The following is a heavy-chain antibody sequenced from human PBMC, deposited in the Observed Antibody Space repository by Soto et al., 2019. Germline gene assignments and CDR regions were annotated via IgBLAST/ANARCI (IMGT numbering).Heavy chain of an antibody. CDR3: ARDEFCGIAAACMGWIGFYY. J-gene: IGHJ4*02. D-gene: IGHD6-13*01. CDR1: GFTFSSYA. Sequence: QVQLVESGGGVVQPGRSLRLSCAASGFTFSSYAMHWVRQAPGKGLEWVAVISYDGSNKYYADSVKGRFTISRDNSKNTLYLQMNSLRAEDTAVYYCARDEFCGIAAACMGWIGFYYWGQGTLVTVSS. V-gene: IGHV3-30-3*01. CDR2: ISYDGSNK.